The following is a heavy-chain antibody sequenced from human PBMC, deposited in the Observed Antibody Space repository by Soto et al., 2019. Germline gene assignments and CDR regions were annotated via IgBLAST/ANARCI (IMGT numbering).Heavy chain of an antibody. CDR1: GYTFTSYE. J-gene: IGHJ4*02. V-gene: IGHV1-8*01. CDR2: MNPNSGDT. D-gene: IGHD3-16*01. CDR3: AGNAWGFGP. Sequence: QVQLVQSGAEVKKPGASVKVSCKASGYTFTSYEINWVRQATGQGLEWMGRMNPNSGDTGYAQKFQGRVTMTRNNSKGPANRGLPGWGLEDTAVYYCAGNAWGFGPGGQGTRVTVS.